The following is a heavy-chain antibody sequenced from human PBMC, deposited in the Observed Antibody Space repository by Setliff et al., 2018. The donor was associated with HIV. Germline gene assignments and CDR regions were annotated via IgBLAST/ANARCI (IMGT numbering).Heavy chain of an antibody. Sequence: GASVKVSCKASGGTFSDYTVNWVRQAPGQGLEWMGRITPIIGIENYAQKFQGRVTITADKSTSTAYMELNSLRSDDTALYYCARTLYSSFSSFDYWGQGTLVTVSS. CDR2: ITPIIGIE. V-gene: IGHV1-69*02. CDR3: ARTLYSSFSSFDY. D-gene: IGHD6-19*01. J-gene: IGHJ4*02. CDR1: GGTFSDYT.